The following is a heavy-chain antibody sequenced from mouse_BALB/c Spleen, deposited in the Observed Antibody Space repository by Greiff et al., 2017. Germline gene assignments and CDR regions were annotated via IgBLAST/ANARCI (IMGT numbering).Heavy chain of an antibody. V-gene: IGHV14-3*02. CDR3: AREGTARATFDY. Sequence: VQLQQSGAELVKPGASVKLSCTASGFNIKDTYMHWVKQRPEQGLEWIGRIDPANGNTKYDPKFQGKATITADTSSKTAYLQLSSLTSEDTAVYYCAREGTARATFDYWGQGTTLTVSS. CDR2: IDPANGNT. J-gene: IGHJ2*01. D-gene: IGHD3-2*01. CDR1: GFNIKDTY.